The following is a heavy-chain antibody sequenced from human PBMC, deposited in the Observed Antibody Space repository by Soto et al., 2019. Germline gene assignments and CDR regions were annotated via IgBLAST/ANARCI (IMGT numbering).Heavy chain of an antibody. CDR3: ARGRYCSSTSCYGAEDYYYYYMDV. CDR2: INHSGST. Sequence: QVQLQQWGAGLLKPSETLSLTCAVYGGSFSGYYWSWIRQPPGKGLEWIGEINHSGSTNYNPSLKRLVTISVDTSKNQFYLKLSSVTAADTAVYYCARGRYCSSTSCYGAEDYYYYYMDVWGKGTTVTVSS. V-gene: IGHV4-34*01. J-gene: IGHJ6*03. D-gene: IGHD2-2*01. CDR1: GGSFSGYY.